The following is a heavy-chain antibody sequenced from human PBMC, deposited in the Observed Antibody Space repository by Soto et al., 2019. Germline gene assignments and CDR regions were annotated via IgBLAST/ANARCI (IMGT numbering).Heavy chain of an antibody. CDR3: ARGRIVASIHDAFEI. CDR2: ISAYNGKR. D-gene: IGHD5-12*01. Sequence: QGQLLQSGDEVKTPGASVRVSCRASGYPFTSYGISWVRQAPGQGLEWVAWISAYNGKRDTAEKFQGRVIMTLDTSTDTAHMELGDLTSADTAVYYCARGRIVASIHDAFEIWGQGTKVTVSS. CDR1: GYPFTSYG. J-gene: IGHJ3*02. V-gene: IGHV1-18*01.